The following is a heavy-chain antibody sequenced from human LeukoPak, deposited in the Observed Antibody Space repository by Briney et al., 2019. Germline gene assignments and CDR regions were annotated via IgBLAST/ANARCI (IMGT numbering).Heavy chain of an antibody. CDR1: GGSISTSSYY. Sequence: PSEALSLTCTGSGGSISTSSYYWGWIRQPPGKGLEWIGNIFYSGSTYYNPSLKSRVTISVDTSKNQFSLKLSSVTAADTAVYYCASRLTTVVSHFDYWGQGTLVTVSS. J-gene: IGHJ4*02. CDR2: IFYSGST. CDR3: ASRLTTVVSHFDY. V-gene: IGHV4-39*07. D-gene: IGHD4-23*01.